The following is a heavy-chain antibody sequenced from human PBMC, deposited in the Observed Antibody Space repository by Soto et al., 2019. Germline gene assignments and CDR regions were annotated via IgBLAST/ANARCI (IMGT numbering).Heavy chain of an antibody. CDR2: TYYSGST. CDR1: VGSMIAYY. D-gene: IGHD6-13*01. V-gene: IGHV4-59*01. J-gene: IGHJ4*02. CDR3: ARVRGTAGKRYFDY. Sequence: SETLSVTCTFSVGSMIAYYWNWMRQPPGKGLQWIGYTYYSGSTTYNPSLKSRVTISVDSSKNQFSLKLDSVTPADTAVYYCARVRGTAGKRYFDYRGPGTLVTVSS.